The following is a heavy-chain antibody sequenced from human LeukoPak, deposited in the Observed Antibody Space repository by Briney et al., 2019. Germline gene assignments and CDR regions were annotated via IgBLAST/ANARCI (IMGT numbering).Heavy chain of an antibody. J-gene: IGHJ4*02. CDR3: TRDGGATTDFDY. CDR2: ISQDGNIK. CDR1: GLTFSSQT. D-gene: IGHD3-16*01. Sequence: GGSLRLSCEVSGLTFSSQTMHWLRQAPGKGLEWVAVISQDGNIKKKADSVEGQFTISRDNSKNTLYLQMNSLRVEDTGVYYCTRDGGATTDFDYWGQGTLVTVSS. V-gene: IGHV3-30-3*01.